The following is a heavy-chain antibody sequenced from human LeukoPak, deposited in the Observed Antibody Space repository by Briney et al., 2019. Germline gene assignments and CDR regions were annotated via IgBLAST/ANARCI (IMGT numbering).Heavy chain of an antibody. D-gene: IGHD5-24*01. CDR1: GYTFTGYY. V-gene: IGHV1-8*03. J-gene: IGHJ4*02. CDR2: MNPNSGNT. Sequence: ASVKVSCKASGYTFTGYYMHWVRQATGQGLEWMGWMNPNSGNTGYAQKFQGRVTITRNTSISTAYMELSSLRSEDTAVYYCARGGGGWLQFDYWGQGTLVTVSS. CDR3: ARGGGGWLQFDY.